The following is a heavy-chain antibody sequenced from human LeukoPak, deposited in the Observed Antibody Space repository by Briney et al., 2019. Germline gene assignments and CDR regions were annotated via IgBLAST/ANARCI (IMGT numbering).Heavy chain of an antibody. CDR1: GGTFSSYA. Sequence: SVKVSCKASGGTFSSYAISWVRQAPGQGLEWMGRIIPIIGTANYAQKFQGRVTITTDESTSTAYMELSSLRSEDTAVYYCARETSMVVNWDHRLGAFDIWGQGTMVTVSS. V-gene: IGHV1-69*05. CDR2: IIPIIGTA. D-gene: IGHD4-23*01. J-gene: IGHJ3*02. CDR3: ARETSMVVNWDHRLGAFDI.